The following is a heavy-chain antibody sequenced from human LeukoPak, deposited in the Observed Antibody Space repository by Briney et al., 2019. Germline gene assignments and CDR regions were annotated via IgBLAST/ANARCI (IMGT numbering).Heavy chain of an antibody. CDR2: ISWNSGSI. D-gene: IGHD3-3*01. Sequence: PGGSLRLSCAASGFTFDDYAMPWVRQAPGKGLEWVSGISWNSGSIGYADSMKGRFTISRDNAKNSLYLQMNSLRAEDTALYYCAKGVRSSAVTYFDYWGQGTLVTVSS. CDR1: GFTFDDYA. CDR3: AKGVRSSAVTYFDY. V-gene: IGHV3-9*01. J-gene: IGHJ4*02.